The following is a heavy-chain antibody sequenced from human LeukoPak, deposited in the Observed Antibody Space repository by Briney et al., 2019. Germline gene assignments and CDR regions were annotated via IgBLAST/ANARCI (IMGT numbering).Heavy chain of an antibody. CDR1: GYTFTSYY. CDR2: INPSGGST. D-gene: IGHD2-2*02. V-gene: IGHV1-46*01. Sequence: ASVKVSCKASGYTFTSYYMHWVRQAPGQGLEWMGIINPSGGSTSYAHKFQGRVTITSDTSTSTDYMELSSLRSEDTAVYYCHVSWGIVVVPAAIGVGLGDYWGQGTLVTVSS. J-gene: IGHJ4*02. CDR3: HVSWGIVVVPAAIGVGLGDY.